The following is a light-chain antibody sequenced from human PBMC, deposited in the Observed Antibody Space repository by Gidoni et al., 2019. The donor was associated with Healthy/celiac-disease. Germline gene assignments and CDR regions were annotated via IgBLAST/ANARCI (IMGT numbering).Light chain of an antibody. CDR3: QQYLSFWT. Sequence: EIVLTQSPGTLSLSPGERATISCRASQSVSSYLAWYQQKPGQAPRRLIYAASNRATGISDRFSWRVSGAYFTLTSSRLEAEDFAVYYCQQYLSFWTFGQGTKVEIK. CDR2: AAS. CDR1: QSVSSY. V-gene: IGKV3-20*01. J-gene: IGKJ1*01.